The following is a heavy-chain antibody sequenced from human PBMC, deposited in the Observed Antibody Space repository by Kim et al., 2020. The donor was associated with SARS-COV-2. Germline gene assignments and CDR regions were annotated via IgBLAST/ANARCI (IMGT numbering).Heavy chain of an antibody. CDR2: IITGNGYT. Sequence: ASVKVSCKASGYTFTNNAIHWVRQAPGQRPEWMGYIITGNGYTEYSQIFQGRLTNTRDTSANTAYMELTSLRSEDTAVYFCARDREKVRGVLSLKWFDPWGHGTLVNVSS. V-gene: IGHV1-3*04. CDR3: ARDREKVRGVLSLKWFDP. J-gene: IGHJ5*02. D-gene: IGHD3-10*01. CDR1: GYTFTNNA.